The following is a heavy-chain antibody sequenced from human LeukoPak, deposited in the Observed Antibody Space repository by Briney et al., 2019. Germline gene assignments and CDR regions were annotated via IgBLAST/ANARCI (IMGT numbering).Heavy chain of an antibody. CDR1: GFTLSSYG. Sequence: GGSLRLSCAASGFTLSSYGMHWVRQAPGKGLEWVAVISYDGSNKYYADPVKGRFTISRDNSKNTLYLQMNSLRAEDTAVYYCAKDITMIVGAPWFDPWGQGTLVTVSS. D-gene: IGHD3-22*01. J-gene: IGHJ5*02. V-gene: IGHV3-30*18. CDR3: AKDITMIVGAPWFDP. CDR2: ISYDGSNK.